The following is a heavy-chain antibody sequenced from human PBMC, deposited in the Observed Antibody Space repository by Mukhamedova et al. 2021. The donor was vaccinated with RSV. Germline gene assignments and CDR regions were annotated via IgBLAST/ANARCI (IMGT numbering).Heavy chain of an antibody. CDR2: IRSITYGGTT. J-gene: IGHJ6*03. V-gene: IGHV3-49*02. CDR3: YGYYTRAQYPMDV. D-gene: IGHD3-3*01. Sequence: GLEWVGFIRSITYGGTTEYAASVKGRFTISRDDSKSTAYLQMNSLKTEDTAVYYCYGYYTRAQYPMDVWGKGTTVTVSS.